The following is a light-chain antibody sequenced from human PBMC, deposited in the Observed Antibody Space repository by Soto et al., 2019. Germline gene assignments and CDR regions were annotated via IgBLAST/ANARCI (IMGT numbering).Light chain of an antibody. J-gene: IGKJ2*01. Sequence: EIVMTHTPATLSVSPGERATLSCRASQSISNHLASYQHKPGQHPTLLIYGTPTRATGITARSSGSGSWTGFTLTTSSSQSKDFAVDYCQPDNNWPPRTFGQGTRLESK. CDR3: QPDNNWPPRT. CDR1: QSISNH. CDR2: GTP. V-gene: IGKV3-15*01.